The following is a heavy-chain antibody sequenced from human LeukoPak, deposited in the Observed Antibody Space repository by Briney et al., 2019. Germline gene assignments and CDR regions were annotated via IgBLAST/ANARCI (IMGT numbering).Heavy chain of an antibody. CDR2: VYYSGTT. CDR3: VRQNSDYYYYYLDV. J-gene: IGHJ6*03. Sequence: KPSETLSLTCTVSGGSVSSSSSYWAWIRQPPGRGLEWIGSVYYSGTTYYNPSRESRFTITEDTSRNRFSLMLSSVTAADTAVYYCVRQNSDYYYYYLDVWGKGTTVTVSS. D-gene: IGHD1-7*01. CDR1: GGSVSSSSSY. V-gene: IGHV4-39*01.